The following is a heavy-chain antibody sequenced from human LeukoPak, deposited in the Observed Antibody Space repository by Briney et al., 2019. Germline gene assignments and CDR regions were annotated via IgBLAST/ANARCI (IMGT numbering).Heavy chain of an antibody. Sequence: GGSLRLSCAASGFTFSSYAMSWVRQAPGKGLEWVSAISGSGGSTYYADSVKGRFTISRDNSKNTLYLQMNSLRAEDTAVYYCAKDLQVSYYDSSGYFDYWGQGTLVTVSS. CDR2: ISGSGGST. V-gene: IGHV3-23*01. D-gene: IGHD3-22*01. CDR1: GFTFSSYA. CDR3: AKDLQVSYYDSSGYFDY. J-gene: IGHJ4*02.